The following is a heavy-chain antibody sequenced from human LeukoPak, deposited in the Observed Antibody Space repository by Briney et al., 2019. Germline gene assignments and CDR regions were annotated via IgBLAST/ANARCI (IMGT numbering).Heavy chain of an antibody. Sequence: GESLKISCKGSGYSFTSYWIGWVRQMPGKGLEWMGIIYPGDSNTRYSPSFQGQVTVSADKSISTAYLQWSSLKASDTAMYSCARVNGWYYFDYWGQGTLVTVSS. J-gene: IGHJ4*02. D-gene: IGHD6-19*01. CDR2: IYPGDSNT. V-gene: IGHV5-51*01. CDR1: GYSFTSYW. CDR3: ARVNGWYYFDY.